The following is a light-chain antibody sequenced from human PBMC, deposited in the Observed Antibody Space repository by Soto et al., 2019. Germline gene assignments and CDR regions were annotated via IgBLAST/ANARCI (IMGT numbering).Light chain of an antibody. J-gene: IGKJ2*02. CDR1: QSVSSN. CDR3: QHYHTWPPST. V-gene: IGKV3-15*01. Sequence: EIVMTQSPPTLSVSPGERVTLSCRASQSVSSNLAWYQQRPGQAPRLLIYGASTRPTDIPARFSGSGSGTEFTLTISSLQSEDFAVYYCQHYHTWPPSTVGQGTDLEIK. CDR2: GAS.